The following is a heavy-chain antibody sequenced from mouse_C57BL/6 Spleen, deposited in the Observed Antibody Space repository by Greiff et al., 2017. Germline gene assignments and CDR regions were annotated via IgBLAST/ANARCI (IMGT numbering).Heavy chain of an antibody. CDR3: ARGYYGYFDV. Sequence: DVKLQESGPGLVKPSQSLSLTCSVTGYSITSGYYWNWIRQFPGNKLEWMGYISYDGSNNYNPSLKNRISITRDTSKNQFFLKLNSVTTEDTATYYCARGYYGYFDVWGTGTTVTVSS. CDR2: ISYDGSN. J-gene: IGHJ1*03. V-gene: IGHV3-6*01. CDR1: GYSITSGYY.